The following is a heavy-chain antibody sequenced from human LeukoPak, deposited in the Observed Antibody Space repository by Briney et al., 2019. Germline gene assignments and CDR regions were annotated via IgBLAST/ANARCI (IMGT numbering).Heavy chain of an antibody. CDR3: AIYIVVVPAANEYFQH. V-gene: IGHV3-23*01. D-gene: IGHD2-2*01. CDR1: GFTFSSYA. J-gene: IGHJ1*01. CDR2: ISGSGGST. Sequence: GGSLRLSCAASGFTFSSYAMSWVPQAPGKGLEWVSAISGSGGSTYYADSVKGRFTISRDNSKNTLYLQMNSLRAEDTAVYYCAIYIVVVPAANEYFQHWGQGTLVTVSS.